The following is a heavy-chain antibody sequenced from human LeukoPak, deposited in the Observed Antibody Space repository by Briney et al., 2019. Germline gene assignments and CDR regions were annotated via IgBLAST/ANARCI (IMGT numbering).Heavy chain of an antibody. Sequence: PGGSLRLSCAASGFTFSSYGVHWVRQAPGKGLEWVANIKQDGSEKYYVDSVKGRFTVSRDNSKNRLYLQMNSLRPEETALYYCAKDLEQWPAVPEYWGQGTLVTVSS. CDR3: AKDLEQWPAVPEY. CDR2: IKQDGSEK. J-gene: IGHJ4*02. D-gene: IGHD6-19*01. CDR1: GFTFSSYG. V-gene: IGHV3-30*02.